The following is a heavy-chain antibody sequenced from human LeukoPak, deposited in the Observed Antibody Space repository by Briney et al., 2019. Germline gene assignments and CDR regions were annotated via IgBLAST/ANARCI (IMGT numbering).Heavy chain of an antibody. CDR3: ARGYCSGGSCYSGSYYFDY. CDR1: GGTFSSYA. V-gene: IGHV1-69*13. Sequence: SVKVSCKTSGGTFSSYAISWVRQAPGQGLEWMGGIIPIFGTANYAQKFQGRVTITADESTSTAYTELSSLRSEDTAVYYCARGYCSGGSCYSGSYYFDYWGQGTLVTVSS. CDR2: IIPIFGTA. D-gene: IGHD2-15*01. J-gene: IGHJ4*02.